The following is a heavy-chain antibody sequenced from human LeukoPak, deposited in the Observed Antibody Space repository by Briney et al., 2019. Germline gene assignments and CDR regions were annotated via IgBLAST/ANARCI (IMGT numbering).Heavy chain of an antibody. Sequence: GGSLRLSCAASGFTFSSYTMNWVRQAPRKGLEWVSVISGSGGRTYHAGSVKGRFTISRDNSKSTLYLQMNSLRAEDTAVYYCATYSSLNRREFQFWGQGTLLTVSS. CDR2: ISGSGGRT. J-gene: IGHJ1*01. D-gene: IGHD3-22*01. CDR3: ATYSSLNRREFQF. V-gene: IGHV3-23*01. CDR1: GFTFSSYT.